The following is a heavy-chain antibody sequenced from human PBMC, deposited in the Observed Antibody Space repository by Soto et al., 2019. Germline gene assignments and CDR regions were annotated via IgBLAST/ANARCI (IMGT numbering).Heavy chain of an antibody. Sequence: QVQLVQSGAEVKKPGASVKVSCKASGYTFTSYDINWVRQATGQGLEWMGWMNPNSGNPGYAQKFQGRVTMTRNTSISTAYMELSSLRSEDTSGYYCARWPDGYYYYGMDVWGQGTTVTVSS. CDR2: MNPNSGNP. J-gene: IGHJ6*02. CDR3: ARWPDGYYYYGMDV. CDR1: GYTFTSYD. V-gene: IGHV1-8*01.